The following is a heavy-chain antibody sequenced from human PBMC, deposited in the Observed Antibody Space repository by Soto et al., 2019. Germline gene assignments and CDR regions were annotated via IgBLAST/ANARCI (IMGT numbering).Heavy chain of an antibody. Sequence: ASVKVSCKASGYTFTSYYMHWVRQAPGQGLEWMGIINPSGGSTSYAQKFQGRVTMTRDTSTSTVYMELSSLRSEDTAVYYCARVSLYCSSTSCYYGLDAFDIWGQGTMVTVSS. CDR3: ARVSLYCSSTSCYYGLDAFDI. V-gene: IGHV1-46*01. D-gene: IGHD2-2*01. CDR2: INPSGGST. CDR1: GYTFTSYY. J-gene: IGHJ3*02.